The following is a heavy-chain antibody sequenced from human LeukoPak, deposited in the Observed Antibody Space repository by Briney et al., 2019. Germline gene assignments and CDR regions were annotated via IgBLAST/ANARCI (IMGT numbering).Heavy chain of an antibody. Sequence: PSETLSLTCAVYGGSFSGYYWSWIRQPPGKGLEWTGEINHSGSTNYNPSLKSRVTISVDTSKNQFSLKLSSVTAADTAVYYCARGGDDSSGYYLVDYWGQGTLVTVSS. CDR1: GGSFSGYY. J-gene: IGHJ4*02. D-gene: IGHD3-22*01. V-gene: IGHV4-34*01. CDR2: INHSGST. CDR3: ARGGDDSSGYYLVDY.